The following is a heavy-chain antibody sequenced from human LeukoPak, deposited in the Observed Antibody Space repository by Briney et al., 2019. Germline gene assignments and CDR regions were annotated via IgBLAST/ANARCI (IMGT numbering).Heavy chain of an antibody. CDR2: IRYDGSNK. Sequence: GGSLRLSCAASGFTFSSYGMHWVRQAPGKGLEWVAFIRYDGSNKYYADSVKGRFTISRDNSKNTLYLQMNSLRAEDTAVYYCAKDDGNYDSSGYSDYWGQGTLVTVSS. CDR1: GFTFSSYG. V-gene: IGHV3-30*02. CDR3: AKDDGNYDSSGYSDY. J-gene: IGHJ4*02. D-gene: IGHD3-22*01.